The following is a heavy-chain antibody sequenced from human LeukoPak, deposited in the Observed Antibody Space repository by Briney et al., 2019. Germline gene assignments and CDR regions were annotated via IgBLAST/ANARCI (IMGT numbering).Heavy chain of an antibody. CDR3: AKDRSIAAAVDYFDY. Sequence: TGGSLRLSCAASGFTFSSYAMSWVRQAPGKGLEWVSAISGSGGSTYYADSVKGRFTISRDNSKNTLYLQMNSLRAEDTAVYYCAKDRSIAAAVDYFDYWGQGTLVTVSS. CDR2: ISGSGGST. CDR1: GFTFSSYA. D-gene: IGHD6-13*01. J-gene: IGHJ4*02. V-gene: IGHV3-23*01.